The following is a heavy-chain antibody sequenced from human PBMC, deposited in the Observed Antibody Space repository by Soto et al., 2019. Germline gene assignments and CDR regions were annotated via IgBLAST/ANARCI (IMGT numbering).Heavy chain of an antibody. CDR3: APLTVSLSGPYGIHV. V-gene: IGHV4-39*01. D-gene: IGHD2-15*01. CDR2: MFYSGLS. CDR1: GYSVSSSDYY. J-gene: IGHJ6*02. Sequence: LSLTCSVSGYSVSSSDYYWAWIRQPPGKGLEWIGSMFYSGLSYYNPSLKSRVTLSVDTSKNQFSVRLNSVTAADTAVYYCAPLTVSLSGPYGIHVWGQGTTVTVSS.